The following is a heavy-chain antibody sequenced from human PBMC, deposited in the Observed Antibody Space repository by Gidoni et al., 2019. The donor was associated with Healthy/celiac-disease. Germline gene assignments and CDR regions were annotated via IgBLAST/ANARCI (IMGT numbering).Heavy chain of an antibody. CDR3: AREGYHYDSSGYYYEEYYFDY. CDR2: IIPIFGTA. J-gene: IGHJ4*02. D-gene: IGHD3-22*01. Sequence: QVQLVQSGAEVKKPGSSVKVSCKASGGTFSSYAISWVRQAPEQGLEWMGGIIPIFGTANYAQKFQGRVTITADESTSTAYMELSSLRSEDTAVYYCAREGYHYDSSGYYYEEYYFDYWGQGTLVTVSS. CDR1: GGTFSSYA. V-gene: IGHV1-69*01.